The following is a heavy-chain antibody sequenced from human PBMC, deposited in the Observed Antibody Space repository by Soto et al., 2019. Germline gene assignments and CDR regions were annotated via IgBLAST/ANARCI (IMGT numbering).Heavy chain of an antibody. D-gene: IGHD6-19*01. V-gene: IGHV4-34*01. CDR2: INHSGST. J-gene: IGHJ5*02. CDR1: GGSFSGYY. Sequence: QVQLQQWGAGLLKPSETLSLTCAVYGGSFSGYYWSWIRQPPGKGLEWIGEINHSGSTNYNPSLNSRVTISVDTSKNQFSLKLSSVPAADTAVYYCARLEFGGVPIAVAGTSSVDCWFDPWGQGTLVTVSS. CDR3: ARLEFGGVPIAVAGTSSVDCWFDP.